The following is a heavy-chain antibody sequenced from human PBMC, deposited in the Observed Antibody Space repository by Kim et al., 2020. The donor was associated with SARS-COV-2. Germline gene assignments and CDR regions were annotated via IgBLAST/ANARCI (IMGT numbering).Heavy chain of an antibody. Sequence: VGSLRLSCAASGFTFSSYGIHWVRQAPGKGLEWVAGISYDGSNKYYADSVKGRFTISRDDSKNTLYLQVNSLRAEDTAVYYCAKDELVRGIITRFDYWGQGTLVTVSS. CDR2: ISYDGSNK. CDR3: AKDELVRGIITRFDY. V-gene: IGHV3-30*18. J-gene: IGHJ4*02. CDR1: GFTFSSYG. D-gene: IGHD3-10*01.